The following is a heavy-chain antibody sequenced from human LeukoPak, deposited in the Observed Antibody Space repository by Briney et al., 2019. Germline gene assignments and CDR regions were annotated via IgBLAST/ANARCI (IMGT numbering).Heavy chain of an antibody. CDR2: IKQDGSEK. CDR1: GFTFSSYG. D-gene: IGHD3-9*01. Sequence: GGSLRLSCAASGFTFSSYGMHWVCRAPGKGLEWVANIKQDGSEKNYVDSVKGRFTISRDNAKNSLYLQMNNLRVEDTAMYYCAGGTGFIIKDWGQGTLVTVSS. V-gene: IGHV3-7*03. J-gene: IGHJ4*02. CDR3: AGGTGFIIKD.